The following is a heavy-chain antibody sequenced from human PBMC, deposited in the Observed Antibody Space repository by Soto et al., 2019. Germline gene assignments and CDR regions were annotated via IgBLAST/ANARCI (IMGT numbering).Heavy chain of an antibody. V-gene: IGHV3-48*02. CDR1: GFTFSSYS. CDR3: ARPEYSSSSYGMDV. CDR2: ISSSSSTI. Sequence: GGSLGLSCAAYGFTFSSYSMNWVRQAPGKGLEWVSYISSSSSTIYYADSVKGRFTISRDNAKNSLYLQMNSLRDEDTAVYYCARPEYSSSSYGMDVWGQGTTVTVSS. D-gene: IGHD6-6*01. J-gene: IGHJ6*02.